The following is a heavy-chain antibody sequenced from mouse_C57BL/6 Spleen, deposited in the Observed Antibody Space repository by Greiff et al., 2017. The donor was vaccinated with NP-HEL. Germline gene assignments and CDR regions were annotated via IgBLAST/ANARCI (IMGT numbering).Heavy chain of an antibody. CDR3: AREGPLGNFDY. J-gene: IGHJ2*01. CDR1: GYTFTSYW. Sequence: QVQLQQPGAELVRPGSSVKLSCKASGYTFTSYWMHWVKQRPIQGLEWIGNIDPSDSETHYNQKFKDKATLTVDKSSSIAYMQLSSLTSEDSAVYYCAREGPLGNFDYWGQGTTLTVSS. D-gene: IGHD1-1*01. V-gene: IGHV1-52*01. CDR2: IDPSDSET.